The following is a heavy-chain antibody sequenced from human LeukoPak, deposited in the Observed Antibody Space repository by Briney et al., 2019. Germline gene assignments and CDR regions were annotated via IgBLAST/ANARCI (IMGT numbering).Heavy chain of an antibody. J-gene: IGHJ4*02. V-gene: IGHV4-59*01. CDR1: GSYISSYY. Sequence: KPSETLSLTCTVSGSYISSYYWSWIRQPPGKGLEWIGYIYYSGSTNYNPSLKSRVTISVDTSKNQFSLKLSSVTAADTAVYYCARFDAYYFDYWGQGTLVTVSS. CDR3: ARFDAYYFDY. CDR2: IYYSGST.